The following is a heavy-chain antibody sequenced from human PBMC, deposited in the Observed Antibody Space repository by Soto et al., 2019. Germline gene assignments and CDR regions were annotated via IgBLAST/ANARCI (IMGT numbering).Heavy chain of an antibody. CDR3: ARHLLLYYYDCSGDYLRDAFDI. D-gene: IGHD3-22*01. V-gene: IGHV4-59*08. CDR2: IYYSGST. Sequence: SETLSLTCTVSGGSISSYYWSWIRQPPGKGLEWIGYIYYSGSTNYNPSLKSRVTISVDTSKNQFSLKLSSVTAADTAVYYCARHLLLYYYDCSGDYLRDAFDIWGQGTMVTVSS. CDR1: GGSISSYY. J-gene: IGHJ3*02.